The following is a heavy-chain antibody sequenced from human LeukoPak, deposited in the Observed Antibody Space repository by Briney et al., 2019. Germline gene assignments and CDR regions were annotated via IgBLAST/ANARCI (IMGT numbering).Heavy chain of an antibody. Sequence: PSQTLSLTCSVSGVSVSSGGHFWSWLRQSPGKGLEWLAYIYHSEFTDYNPSLKSRVTISVDRAKNHFSLNLTSVTAADTAVYYCANYYDSSGYYFDHWGQGTLVTVSS. J-gene: IGHJ4*02. D-gene: IGHD3-22*01. CDR1: GVSVSSGGHF. V-gene: IGHV4-30-2*06. CDR3: ANYYDSSGYYFDH. CDR2: IYHSEFT.